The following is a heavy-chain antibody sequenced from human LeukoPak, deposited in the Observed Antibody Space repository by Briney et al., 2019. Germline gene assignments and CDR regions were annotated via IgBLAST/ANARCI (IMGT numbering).Heavy chain of an antibody. Sequence: SETLSLTCTVSGGSISSYYWSWIRQPAGKGLEWIGRTYASGSINYNPSLKSRVTMSVDTSKNQLSLKLNSVTAADTAVYYCVRGGYYYGPSDWGQGTLVTVSS. CDR1: GGSISSYY. CDR3: VRGGYYYGPSD. V-gene: IGHV4-4*07. D-gene: IGHD3-10*01. CDR2: TYASGSI. J-gene: IGHJ4*02.